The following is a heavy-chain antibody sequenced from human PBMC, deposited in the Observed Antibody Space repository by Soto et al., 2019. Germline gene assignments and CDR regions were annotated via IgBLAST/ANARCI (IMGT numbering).Heavy chain of an antibody. J-gene: IGHJ6*02. CDR2: INPNSGGT. D-gene: IGHD6-13*01. Sequence: ASVKVSTKASGYTFTGYYMHWVRQAPGQGLEWMGWINPNSGGTNYAQKFQGRVTMTRDTSISTAYMELSRLRSDDTAVYYCARGGIAAAGPTGYYYYYYGMDVWGQGTTVTVSS. V-gene: IGHV1-2*02. CDR3: ARGGIAAAGPTGYYYYYYGMDV. CDR1: GYTFTGYY.